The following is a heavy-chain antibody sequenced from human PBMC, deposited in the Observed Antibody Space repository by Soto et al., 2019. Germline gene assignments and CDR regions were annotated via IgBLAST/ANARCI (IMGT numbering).Heavy chain of an antibody. Sequence: EVQLLESGGGLVQPGGSLRLSCAASGFTFSNYAMNWVRQAPGKGLERVSDISGSGGSTYYADSVKGRFTITRDTSKNAIYLQMNTRRVVDTAVYYCVKGLYWNNGIDAFDIWGQVSIVTVSS. CDR3: VKGLYWNNGIDAFDI. V-gene: IGHV3-23*01. CDR2: ISGSGGST. CDR1: GFTFSNYA. D-gene: IGHD1-1*01. J-gene: IGHJ3*02.